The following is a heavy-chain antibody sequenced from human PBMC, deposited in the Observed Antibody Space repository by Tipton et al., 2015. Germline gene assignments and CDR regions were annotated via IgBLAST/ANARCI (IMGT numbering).Heavy chain of an antibody. CDR3: ARDLEHGMDV. CDR2: ISYSGST. J-gene: IGHJ6*02. CDR1: ANYY. D-gene: IGHD5-24*01. V-gene: IGHV4-61*01. Sequence: ANYYWSWIRQPPGKGLEWIGYISYSGSTHYNPSVKSRVTISLDTSKNQFSLTLNSVTAADTAVYYCARDLEHGMDVWGQGPTVTVSS.